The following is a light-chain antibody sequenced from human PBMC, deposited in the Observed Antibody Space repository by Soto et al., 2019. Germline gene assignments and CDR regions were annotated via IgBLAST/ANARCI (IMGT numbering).Light chain of an antibody. Sequence: EIVLTQSPGTLSLSPGERATLSCRASQSVSSSFLAWYQQKPGQAPRILIYGATSRATGIPDRFSGSGSGTDFTLTISRLEPEDFGVYYFQQYGSSAYTFGQGTKLEIK. J-gene: IGKJ2*01. CDR2: GAT. V-gene: IGKV3-20*01. CDR3: QQYGSSAYT. CDR1: QSVSSSF.